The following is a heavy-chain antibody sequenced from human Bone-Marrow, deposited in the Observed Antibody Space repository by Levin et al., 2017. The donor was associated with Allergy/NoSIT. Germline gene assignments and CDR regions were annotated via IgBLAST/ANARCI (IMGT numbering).Heavy chain of an antibody. CDR1: GFTFSSYA. Sequence: LSLTCAASGFTFSSYAMSWVRQAPGKGLEWVSVISGSGGSTYYADSVKGRFTISRDDSKNTLYLQMNSLRAEDTALYYCAKSSGGSCYSYLDYWGQGTLVTVSS. V-gene: IGHV3-23*01. CDR2: ISGSGGST. J-gene: IGHJ4*02. D-gene: IGHD2-15*01. CDR3: AKSSGGSCYSYLDY.